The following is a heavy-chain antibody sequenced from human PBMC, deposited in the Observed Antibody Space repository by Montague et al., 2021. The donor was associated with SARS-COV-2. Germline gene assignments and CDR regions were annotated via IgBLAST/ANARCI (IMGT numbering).Heavy chain of an antibody. CDR3: ARVGSSGWYAPGYFDY. D-gene: IGHD6-19*01. Sequence: SETLSLTCTVSGGSITSSNYYWGWIRQPPGKGLEWFGSISYSGSNYYNPSLKGRVTISVDTSKHQFSLRLSSVTAADTAVYYCARVGSSGWYAPGYFDYWGQGTLVTVSS. V-gene: IGHV4-39*01. CDR1: GGSITSSNYY. CDR2: ISYSGSN. J-gene: IGHJ4*02.